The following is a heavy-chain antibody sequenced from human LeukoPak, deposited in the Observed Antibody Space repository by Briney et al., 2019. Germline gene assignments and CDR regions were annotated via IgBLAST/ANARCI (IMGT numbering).Heavy chain of an antibody. CDR1: GGSFSGYY. CDR2: INHSGSN. CDR3: ARWCPLVPAAIGLNGFDP. Sequence: SETLSLTCAVYGGSFSGYYWSWIRQPPGKGLEWIGEINHSGSNNYNPSLKSRVTISVDTSKNQYSLKLSSVTAADTAVYYCARWCPLVPAAIGLNGFDPWGQGTLVTVSS. D-gene: IGHD2-2*01. J-gene: IGHJ5*02. V-gene: IGHV4-34*01.